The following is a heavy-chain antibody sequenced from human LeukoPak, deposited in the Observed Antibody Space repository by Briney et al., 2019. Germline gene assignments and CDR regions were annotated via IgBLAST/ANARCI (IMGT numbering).Heavy chain of an antibody. CDR1: GGTFSSYV. CDR2: TIPILDIA. V-gene: IGHV1-69*04. Sequence: SVKVSCKASGGTFSSYVISWVRQAPGQGLEWMGRTIPILDIANYAQKFQGRVTITADKFTSTAYMELSSLRSEDTAVYYCARVGGGYDQNWFDPWGQGTLVTVSS. J-gene: IGHJ5*02. CDR3: ARVGGGYDQNWFDP. D-gene: IGHD5-12*01.